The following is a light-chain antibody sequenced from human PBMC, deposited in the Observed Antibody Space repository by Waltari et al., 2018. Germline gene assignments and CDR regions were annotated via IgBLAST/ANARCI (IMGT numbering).Light chain of an antibody. J-gene: IGLJ2*01. CDR2: EDT. V-gene: IGLV2-23*02. CDR1: SSDVGNYNF. Sequence: QSALTQPASVSGSPGQSITISCTGTSSDVGNYNFVSWYQHHPGKAPRLMIYEDTKRHSGVSNRFSGSKSGNTASLTISGLQAEDEADYYCCSYTDSTTFVFGGGTGLTVL. CDR3: CSYTDSTTFV.